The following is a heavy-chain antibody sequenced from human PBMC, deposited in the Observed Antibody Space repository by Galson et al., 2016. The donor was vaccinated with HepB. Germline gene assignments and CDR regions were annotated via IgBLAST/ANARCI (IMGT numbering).Heavy chain of an antibody. CDR2: ISDDGSNK. CDR3: ARDGGVAGFFALDS. Sequence: SLRLSCAAYGFTFSSYGMHWVRQAPGKGLEWVAVISDDGSNKYHADSVKGRFTISRDNARNTLYLQMNSLRAEDTALYYCARDGGVAGFFALDSWGQGTLVTVSS. J-gene: IGHJ5*01. CDR1: GFTFSSYG. V-gene: IGHV3-30*03. D-gene: IGHD6-19*01.